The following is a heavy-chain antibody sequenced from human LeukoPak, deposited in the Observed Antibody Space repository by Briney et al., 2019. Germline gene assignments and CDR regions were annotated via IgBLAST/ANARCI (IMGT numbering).Heavy chain of an antibody. Sequence: GGSLRLSCAASGFTFSSYAMSWVRQAPGKGLEWVSYISSSSSTIYYADSVKGRFTISRDNAKNSLYLQMNSLRAEDTAVYYCARDRPNYYDSSGYQRYAFDIWGQGTMVTVSS. CDR2: ISSSSSTI. V-gene: IGHV3-48*04. D-gene: IGHD3-22*01. CDR3: ARDRPNYYDSSGYQRYAFDI. CDR1: GFTFSSYA. J-gene: IGHJ3*02.